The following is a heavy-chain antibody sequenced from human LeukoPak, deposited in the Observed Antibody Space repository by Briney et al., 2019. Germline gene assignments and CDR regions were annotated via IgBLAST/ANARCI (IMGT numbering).Heavy chain of an antibody. Sequence: SETLSLTCTVSGGSISSSSYYWGWIRQPPGKGLEWIGSIYYTGNTYYNPSLKSRDSISVDTSKNQFSLTLSSVTAADTAVYYCARHVPAAPLVVYFDYWGRGTLVTVSS. CDR1: GGSISSSSYY. V-gene: IGHV4-39*01. D-gene: IGHD6-13*01. CDR2: IYYTGNT. J-gene: IGHJ4*02. CDR3: ARHVPAAPLVVYFDY.